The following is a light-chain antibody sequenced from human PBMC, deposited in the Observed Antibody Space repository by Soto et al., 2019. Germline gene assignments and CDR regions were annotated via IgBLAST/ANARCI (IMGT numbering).Light chain of an antibody. J-gene: IGKJ1*01. CDR3: QQYDTSPRT. Sequence: EIVLTQSPGTLSLSPGERATLSCRASQSVSSNYLAWYQQKRGQAPRLLIYGASSRATGIPTGFSGSGCGADFTLTIIRLEPDDVAVYYCQQYDTSPRTFGQGTKVEI. CDR2: GAS. V-gene: IGKV3-20*01. CDR1: QSVSSNY.